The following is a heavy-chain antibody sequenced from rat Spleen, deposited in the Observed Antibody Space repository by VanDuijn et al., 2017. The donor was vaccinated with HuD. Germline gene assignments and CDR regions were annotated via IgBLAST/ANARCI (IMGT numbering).Heavy chain of an antibody. CDR1: GFTFNDYW. CDR2: ITNAAGKV. D-gene: IGHD1-11*01. Sequence: EVQLVESGGGLVQPGGSLKLSCVASGFTFNDYWMTWIRQTPGKGLEWVASITNAAGKVHYPDSVKGRFTISRDNAENTLYLQMDSLRSEDTATYYCAKDSHGGYYFDYWGQGVMVTVSS. V-gene: IGHV5-31*01. J-gene: IGHJ2*01. CDR3: AKDSHGGYYFDY.